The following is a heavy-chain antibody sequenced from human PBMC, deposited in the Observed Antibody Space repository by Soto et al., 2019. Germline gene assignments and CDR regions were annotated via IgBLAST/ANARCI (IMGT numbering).Heavy chain of an antibody. V-gene: IGHV3-74*01. Sequence: EVQLVESGGGLVQPGGSLRLSCEASGFTFSTFWMHWVRQAPGKGLVWVSRINSDGSSTYYADSVKGRVTISRDNAKNTLYLHLSSRRPEDTAVYYCARDFEYWGQGTLVTVSS. CDR2: INSDGSST. J-gene: IGHJ4*02. CDR1: GFTFSTFW. CDR3: ARDFEY.